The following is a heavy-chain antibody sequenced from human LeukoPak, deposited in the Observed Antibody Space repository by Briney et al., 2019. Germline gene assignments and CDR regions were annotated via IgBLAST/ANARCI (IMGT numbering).Heavy chain of an antibody. J-gene: IGHJ6*02. CDR2: INHSGST. CDR3: ARVVYYGSGSYYNPIHYGMDV. V-gene: IGHV4-34*01. CDR1: GGSFSGYY. D-gene: IGHD3-10*01. Sequence: PSETLSLTCAVYGGSFSGYYWSWIRQPPGKGLEWIGEINHSGSTNYNPPLKSRVTISVDTSKNQFSLKLSSVTAADTAVYYCARVVYYGSGSYYNPIHYGMDVWGQGTTVTVSS.